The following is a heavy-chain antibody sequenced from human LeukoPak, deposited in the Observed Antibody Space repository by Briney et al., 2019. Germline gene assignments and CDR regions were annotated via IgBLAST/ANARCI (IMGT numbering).Heavy chain of an antibody. D-gene: IGHD6-19*01. J-gene: IGHJ4*02. Sequence: SVKVSCKASGGTFSSYTISWMRQAPGQGLEWMGRIIPILGIANYAQKFQGRVTITADKSTSTAYMELSSLRSEGTAVYYCARYPGIAVAGYYFDYWGQGTLVTVSS. V-gene: IGHV1-69*02. CDR1: GGTFSSYT. CDR2: IIPILGIA. CDR3: ARYPGIAVAGYYFDY.